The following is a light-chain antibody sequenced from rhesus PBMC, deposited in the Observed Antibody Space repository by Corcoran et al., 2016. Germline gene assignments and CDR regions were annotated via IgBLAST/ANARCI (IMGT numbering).Light chain of an antibody. CDR3: QQYSSSAWT. Sequence: DIQMTQSPSSLSSSVGDTVPLTCRASQSFSSWLAWSQQNPGKAPKLLIYKASTLQSGVPSRFSGSGSGTDFTLTISSLKSEDFATYYCQQYSSSAWTFGQGTKVEIK. J-gene: IGKJ1*01. CDR1: QSFSSW. V-gene: IGKV1-22*01. CDR2: KAS.